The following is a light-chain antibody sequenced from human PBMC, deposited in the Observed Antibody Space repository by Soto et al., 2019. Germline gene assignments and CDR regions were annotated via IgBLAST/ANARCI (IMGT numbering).Light chain of an antibody. V-gene: IGKV1-5*01. Sequence: DIQMTQSPSTLSASVGDRVTITCRASQNINDYLAWYQQKPGKSPKVLIYDASTLDTGVPSRFSGSGSGTEFTLTISSLQPDDFATYYCQQYLTYSSLTFGGGTKVDIK. CDR2: DAS. CDR1: QNINDY. CDR3: QQYLTYSSLT. J-gene: IGKJ4*01.